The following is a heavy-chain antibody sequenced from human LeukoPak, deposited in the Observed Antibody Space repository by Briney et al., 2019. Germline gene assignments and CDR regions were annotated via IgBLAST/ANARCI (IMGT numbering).Heavy chain of an antibody. CDR2: IFYSGST. D-gene: IGHD5-18*01. J-gene: IGHJ6*03. V-gene: IGHV4-39*07. CDR3: ARDGYSYGSRYRNYYYYYMDV. Sequence: SETLSLTCTVSSGSISTSNYYWGWVRQPPGKALEWIGNIFYSGSTYYSPSLKSRVTISVDTSKNQFSLKLSSVTAADTAVYYCARDGYSYGSRYRNYYYYYMDVWGKGTTVTISS. CDR1: SGSISTSNYY.